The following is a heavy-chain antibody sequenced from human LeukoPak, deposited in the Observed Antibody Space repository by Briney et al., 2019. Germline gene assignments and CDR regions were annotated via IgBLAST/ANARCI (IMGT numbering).Heavy chain of an antibody. V-gene: IGHV4-59*01. CDR3: ARAFEAHYYYYGMDA. CDR2: IYYSGST. CDR1: GGSISSYY. Sequence: SETLSLTCTVSGGSISSYYWSWIRQPPGKGLEWIGYIYYSGSTNYNPSLKSRVTISVDTSKNQFSLKLSSVTAADTAVYYCARAFEAHYYYYGMDAWGQGTTVTVSS. D-gene: IGHD3-3*02. J-gene: IGHJ6*02.